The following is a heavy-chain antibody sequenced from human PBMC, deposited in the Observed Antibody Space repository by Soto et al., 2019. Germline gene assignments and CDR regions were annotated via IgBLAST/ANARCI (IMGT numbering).Heavy chain of an antibody. J-gene: IGHJ6*02. V-gene: IGHV4-61*01. D-gene: IGHD5-18*01. CDR1: GGSVSSGSYY. Sequence: QVQLQESGPGLVKPSETLSLTCTVSGGSVSSGSYYWSWIRQPPGQGLEGIGYIYYSGSTNYNPSLKSRVAIAVDTSKTLFSLKLRSVTAEDTAVYYCGSANTATYYGMDVWGQGTTVTVSS. CDR3: GSANTATYYGMDV. CDR2: IYYSGST.